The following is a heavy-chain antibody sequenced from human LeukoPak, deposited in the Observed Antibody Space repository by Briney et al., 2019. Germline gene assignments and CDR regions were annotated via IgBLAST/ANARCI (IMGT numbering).Heavy chain of an antibody. Sequence: SETLSLTCTVSGGSISSGGYYWSWIRQHPGKGLEWIGSIYYSGSTYYNPSLKSRVTISVDTSKNQFSLKLSSVTAADTAVYYCARDSSGYCSSTSCYGVNIGFDYWGQGTLVTVSS. CDR3: ARDSSGYCSSTSCYGVNIGFDY. D-gene: IGHD2-2*03. J-gene: IGHJ4*02. V-gene: IGHV4-31*03. CDR2: IYYSGST. CDR1: GGSISSGGYY.